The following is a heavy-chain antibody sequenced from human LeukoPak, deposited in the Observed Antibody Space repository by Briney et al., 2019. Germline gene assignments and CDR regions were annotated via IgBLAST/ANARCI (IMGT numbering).Heavy chain of an antibody. CDR3: ARHIEAATALHY. J-gene: IGHJ4*02. Sequence: GGSLRLSCAASGFTFSDHYMSWIRQAPGKGLEWISYITSSGSTIYYTDSVKGRFTVSRDNAKNSLYLQMNSLRAEDTAVYFCARHIEAATALHYWGQGTLVTVSS. CDR1: GFTFSDHY. V-gene: IGHV3-11*01. CDR2: ITSSGSTI. D-gene: IGHD2-21*01.